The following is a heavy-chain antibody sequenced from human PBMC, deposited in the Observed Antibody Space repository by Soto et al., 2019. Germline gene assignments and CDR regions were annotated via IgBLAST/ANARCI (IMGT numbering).Heavy chain of an antibody. D-gene: IGHD3-10*01. J-gene: IGHJ5*02. CDR3: VKNSGWFNT. CDR1: GFTLGTTD. Sequence: GGSLRVSCAASGFTLGTTDMSWVRQAPGEGLEWVSTIDGSGGITYYADSVKGRFTISRDNSRNTVYLQMNSLRGDDTALYYCVKNSGWFNTWGQGALVTVSS. V-gene: IGHV3-23*01. CDR2: IDGSGGIT.